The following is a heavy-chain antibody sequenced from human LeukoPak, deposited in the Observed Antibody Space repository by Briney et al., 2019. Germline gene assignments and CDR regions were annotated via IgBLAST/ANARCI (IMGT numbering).Heavy chain of an antibody. J-gene: IGHJ6*03. V-gene: IGHV1-2*02. Sequence: ASVKVSCKASGYTFTSYGISWVRQAPGQGLEWMGWINPNSGGTNYAQKFQGRVTMTRDTSISTAYMELSRLRSDDTAVYYCARDQYYYGSGSYYYMDVWGKGTTVTISS. D-gene: IGHD3-10*01. CDR3: ARDQYYYGSGSYYYMDV. CDR1: GYTFTSYG. CDR2: INPNSGGT.